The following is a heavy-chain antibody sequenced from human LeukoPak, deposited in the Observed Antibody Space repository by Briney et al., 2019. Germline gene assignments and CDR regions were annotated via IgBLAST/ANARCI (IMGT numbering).Heavy chain of an antibody. CDR3: ARRYCSSTSCYARHYYMDV. Sequence: PSETLSLTCAGYGGSFSGYYWSWIRQPPGKGLEWIGEINQSGSTNYNPSLKSRVTISVDTSKNHFSLKLSSVTAADTAVYYCARRYCSSTSCYARHYYMDVWGKGTTVTVSS. D-gene: IGHD2-2*01. V-gene: IGHV4-34*01. CDR2: INQSGST. CDR1: GGSFSGYY. J-gene: IGHJ6*03.